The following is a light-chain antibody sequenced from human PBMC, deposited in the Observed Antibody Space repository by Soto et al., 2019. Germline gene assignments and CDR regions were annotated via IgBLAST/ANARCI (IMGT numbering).Light chain of an antibody. CDR1: QGINTY. CDR2: AAS. V-gene: IGKV1-27*01. CDR3: QKHNSDPPVT. J-gene: IGKJ3*01. Sequence: DIQMTQSPSSLSASVGDRVTITCRASQGINTYLAWYQQKPGKAPKLLIYAASTLQSGVSSRFSGSGSGTDFTLTISSLQPEDVATYYCQKHNSDPPVTFGPGTKV.